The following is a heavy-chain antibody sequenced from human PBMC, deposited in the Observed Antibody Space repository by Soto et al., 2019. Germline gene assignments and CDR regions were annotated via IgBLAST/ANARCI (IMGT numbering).Heavy chain of an antibody. V-gene: IGHV1-18*01. CDR2: ISAYNGNT. J-gene: IGHJ6*02. CDR3: ARERHVLLWFGEPHAGDV. Sequence: QVQLVQSGAEVKKPGASVKVSCKASGYTFTSYGISWVRQAPGQGLEWMGWISAYNGNTNYAQKLQGRVTMTTDTSTSTAYMELRSLRSDDTAVYYCARERHVLLWFGEPHAGDVWGQGTTVTVSS. CDR1: GYTFTSYG. D-gene: IGHD3-10*01.